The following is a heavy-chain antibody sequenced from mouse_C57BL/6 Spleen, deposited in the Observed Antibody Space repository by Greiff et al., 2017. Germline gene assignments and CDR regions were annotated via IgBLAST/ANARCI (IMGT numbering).Heavy chain of an antibody. D-gene: IGHD1-1*01. Sequence: VQLQQPGAELVKPGASVKLSCKASGYTFTSYWMHWVKQRPGQGLEWIGMIHPNSGSTNYNEKFKSKATLTVDKSSSTAYMQRSSLTSEDSAVYYRAVMTTVVYFDYWGQGTTLTVSS. CDR1: GYTFTSYW. CDR3: AVMTTVVYFDY. V-gene: IGHV1-64*01. J-gene: IGHJ2*01. CDR2: IHPNSGST.